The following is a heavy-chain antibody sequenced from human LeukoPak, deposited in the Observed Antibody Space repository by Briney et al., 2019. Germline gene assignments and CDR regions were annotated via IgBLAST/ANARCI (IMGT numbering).Heavy chain of an antibody. CDR3: AKTTTGYSSGRYPGWPVDY. J-gene: IGHJ4*02. V-gene: IGHV3-23*01. Sequence: GGSLRLSCAASGFTFSSYAVSWVRQAPGKGLEWVSAISGSGGGTYYADSAKGRFTISRDNSKNMVYLQMNSLSTEDTAVYYCAKTTTGYSSGRYPGWPVDYWGQGTLVTVSS. CDR1: GFTFSSYA. CDR2: ISGSGGGT. D-gene: IGHD6-19*01.